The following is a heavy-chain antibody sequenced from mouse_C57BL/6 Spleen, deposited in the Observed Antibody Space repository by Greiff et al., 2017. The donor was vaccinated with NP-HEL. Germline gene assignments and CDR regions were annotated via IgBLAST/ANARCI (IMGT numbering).Heavy chain of an antibody. D-gene: IGHD2-4*01. CDR3: ARLDYDVSWFAY. CDR2: ISSGGSYT. J-gene: IGHJ3*01. CDR1: GFTFSSYG. V-gene: IGHV5-6*01. Sequence: EVKLMESGGDLVKPGGSLKLSCAASGFTFSSYGMSWVRQTPDKRLEWVATISSGGSYTYYPDSVKGRFTISRDNAKNTLYLQMSSLKSEDTAMYYCARLDYDVSWFAYWGQGTLVTVSA.